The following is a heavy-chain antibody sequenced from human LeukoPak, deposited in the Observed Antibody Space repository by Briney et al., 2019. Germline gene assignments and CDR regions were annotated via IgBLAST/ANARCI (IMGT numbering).Heavy chain of an antibody. V-gene: IGHV3-21*01. CDR2: INPRSNFI. D-gene: IGHD2-8*01. J-gene: IGHJ3*02. CDR3: AREWSAFDI. Sequence: RESLRLSCSASGFTFSTSAMSWVRQAPGKALEWVSSINPRSNFIDYADSVKGRFTISRDNAKNSLYLQMNSLRAEDTAVYYCAREWSAFDIWGQGTMVTVSS. CDR1: GFTFSTSA.